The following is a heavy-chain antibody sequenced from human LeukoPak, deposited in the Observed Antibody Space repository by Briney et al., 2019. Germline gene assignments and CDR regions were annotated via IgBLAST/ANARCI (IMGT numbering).Heavy chain of an antibody. CDR1: GFTFDDYG. J-gene: IGHJ4*02. D-gene: IGHD2-15*01. V-gene: IGHV3-20*04. CDR3: AKDRVVVAATANY. Sequence: PGGSLRLSCAASGFTFDDYGLSWVRQAPGKGLEWVSGINWNGGSTGYADSVKGRFTISRDNSKNTLYLQMNSLRAEDTAVYYCAKDRVVVAATANYWGQGTLVTVSS. CDR2: INWNGGST.